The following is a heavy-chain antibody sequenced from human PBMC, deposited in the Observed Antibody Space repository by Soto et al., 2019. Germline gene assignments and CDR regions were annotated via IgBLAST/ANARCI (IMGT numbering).Heavy chain of an antibody. Sequence: QVQLVQSGAEVKKPGSSVKVSCKDSGGTFNTYSMFWVRQARGQGLEWMGRIIPMLGVRNYAQRFQDRVMITADKSTATVHMELSSLRSEDTALYYCTIGSWSGEVFDIWGQGTMVTVSS. D-gene: IGHD2-21*01. CDR2: IIPMLGVR. CDR1: GGTFNTYS. V-gene: IGHV1-69*02. J-gene: IGHJ3*02. CDR3: TIGSWSGEVFDI.